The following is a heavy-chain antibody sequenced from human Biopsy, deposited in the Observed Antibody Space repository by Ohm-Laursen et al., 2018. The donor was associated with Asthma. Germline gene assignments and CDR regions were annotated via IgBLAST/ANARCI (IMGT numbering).Heavy chain of an antibody. V-gene: IGHV4-34*01. CDR1: RGSFRGYV. Sequence: SETLSLTCAYRGSFRGYVWTWIRQPPGKGLEWIGEIPQGGATTFNPSLKSRVTTSIDPSKSQLSLRLTSMTAADTAVYYCASGPQWSGLDVWGQGTTVTVSS. J-gene: IGHJ6*02. D-gene: IGHD2-8*01. CDR3: ASGPQWSGLDV. CDR2: IPQGGAT.